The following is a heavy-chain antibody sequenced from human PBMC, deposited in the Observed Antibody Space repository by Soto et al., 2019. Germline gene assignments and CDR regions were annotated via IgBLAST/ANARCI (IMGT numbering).Heavy chain of an antibody. V-gene: IGHV1-69*13. CDR1: GGTFSSYA. CDR3: AGGYCSGGSCYSSYYYYGMDV. CDR2: IIPIFGTA. Sequence: ASVKVSCKASGGTFSSYAISWVRQAPGQGLEWTGGIIPIFGTANYAQKFQGRVTITADESTSTAYMELSSLRSEDTAVYYCAGGYCSGGSCYSSYYYYGMDVWGQGTTVTVSS. J-gene: IGHJ6*02. D-gene: IGHD2-15*01.